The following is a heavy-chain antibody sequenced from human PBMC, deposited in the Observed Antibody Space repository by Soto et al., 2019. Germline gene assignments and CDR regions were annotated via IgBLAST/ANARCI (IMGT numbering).Heavy chain of an antibody. CDR3: TRGDDFPPDY. Sequence: PGGSLRLSCTASGFTFGDYGMSWVRQAPGKGLEWVGFIRSKAYGGTTEYAASVKGRFTISRDDSKSIAYLQMNSLKTEDTAVYYCTRGDDFPPDYWGQGTLVTVSS. D-gene: IGHD3-3*01. CDR2: IRSKAYGGTT. V-gene: IGHV3-49*04. J-gene: IGHJ4*02. CDR1: GFTFGDYG.